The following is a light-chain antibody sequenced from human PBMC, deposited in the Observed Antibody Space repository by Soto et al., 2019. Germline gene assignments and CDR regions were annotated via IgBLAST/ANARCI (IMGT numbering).Light chain of an antibody. CDR3: NSYTTSNTRQIV. CDR2: DVS. CDR1: SSDVGGYNY. Sequence: QSVLTQPASVSGSPGQSITISCTGTSSDVGGYNYVSWYQQHPGKAPKFMIYDVSNRPSVVSTCFSGSKSGNTASLTISVLQAEDEADYYCNSYTTSNTRQIVFGTGTKVTVL. J-gene: IGLJ1*01. V-gene: IGLV2-14*01.